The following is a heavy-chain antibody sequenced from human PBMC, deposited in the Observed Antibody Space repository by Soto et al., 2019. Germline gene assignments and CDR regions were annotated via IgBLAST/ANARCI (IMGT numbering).Heavy chain of an antibody. Sequence: GSLRLSCAASGFTFSSYAMSWVRQAPGKGLEWVSAISGSGGSTYYADSVKGRFTISRDNSKNTLYLQMNSLRAEDTAVNYCAKLPSSGSYALDYWGQGTLVTVSS. D-gene: IGHD1-26*01. CDR3: AKLPSSGSYALDY. J-gene: IGHJ4*02. CDR1: GFTFSSYA. CDR2: ISGSGGST. V-gene: IGHV3-23*01.